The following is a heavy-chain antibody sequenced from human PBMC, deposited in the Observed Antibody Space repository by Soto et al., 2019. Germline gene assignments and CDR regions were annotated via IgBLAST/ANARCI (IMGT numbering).Heavy chain of an antibody. Sequence: PGGSLRLSCAASGFIFSGYGMHWVRQAPGKGLEWVAVMSYDENNKYYVDSVKGRFTISRDNSKNTLYLQMNSLRAEDTAVYYCAKGGRGTYYYYYGMDVWGQGTTVTVSS. J-gene: IGHJ6*02. V-gene: IGHV3-30*18. D-gene: IGHD1-1*01. CDR3: AKGGRGTYYYYYGMDV. CDR1: GFIFSGYG. CDR2: MSYDENNK.